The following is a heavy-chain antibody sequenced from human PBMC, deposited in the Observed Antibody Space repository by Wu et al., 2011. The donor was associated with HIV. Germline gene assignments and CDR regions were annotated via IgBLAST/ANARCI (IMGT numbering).Heavy chain of an antibody. J-gene: IGHJ3*02. D-gene: IGHD3-10*01. CDR1: GYTFTNYG. Sequence: QIQLVQSGAEVRKPGASVKVSCKASGYTFTNYGLNWLRQAPGQGLEWMGWISVYNGDTIYVQRLQGRITVTTDTSTNTAYMELRGLRSDDMAVYYCARDLARGAPACRAIWGQGTMVTVSS. CDR3: ARDLARGAPACRAI. CDR2: ISVYNGDT. V-gene: IGHV1-18*03.